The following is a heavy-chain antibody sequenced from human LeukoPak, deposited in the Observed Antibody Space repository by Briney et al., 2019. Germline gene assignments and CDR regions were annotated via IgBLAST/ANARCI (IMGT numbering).Heavy chain of an antibody. D-gene: IGHD3-10*01. CDR3: VCYYLGY. V-gene: IGHV3-72*01. Sequence: GGSLRLSCATSRFTFSDHHMDWVRQAPGKGLEWVGRSSDKANSYSTEYATSVKGRFTISRDDSKNSLYLQMNSLKTEDTAVYYCVCYYLGYWGRGTLVTVSS. CDR1: RFTFSDHH. CDR2: SSDKANSYST. J-gene: IGHJ4*02.